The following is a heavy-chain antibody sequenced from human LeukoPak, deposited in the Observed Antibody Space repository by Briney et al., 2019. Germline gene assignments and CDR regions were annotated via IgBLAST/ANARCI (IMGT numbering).Heavy chain of an antibody. CDR2: MNPNSGNT. Sequence: ASVKVSCKASGYTFTGYDINWVRQATGQGLEWMGWMNPNSGNTGYAQKFQGRVTMTRNTSISTAYMELSSLRSEDTAVYYCARYDLGYCSSTSCSSDGMDVWGQGTTVTVSS. J-gene: IGHJ6*02. CDR1: GYTFTGYD. CDR3: ARYDLGYCSSTSCSSDGMDV. V-gene: IGHV1-8*01. D-gene: IGHD2-2*01.